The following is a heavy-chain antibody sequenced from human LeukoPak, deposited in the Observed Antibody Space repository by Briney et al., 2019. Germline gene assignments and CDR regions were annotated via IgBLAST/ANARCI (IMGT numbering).Heavy chain of an antibody. J-gene: IGHJ4*02. V-gene: IGHV5-51*01. Sequence: GESLKISCKGSGYSFTTYWIGWVRQMPGKGLEWMGIIYPADSDTRYSPSFQGQVTISADKSISTACLQWTSLKASDTAMYYCASGPGHYSFDYWGQGTPITVSS. CDR1: GYSFTTYW. CDR2: IYPADSDT. D-gene: IGHD4-11*01. CDR3: ASGPGHYSFDY.